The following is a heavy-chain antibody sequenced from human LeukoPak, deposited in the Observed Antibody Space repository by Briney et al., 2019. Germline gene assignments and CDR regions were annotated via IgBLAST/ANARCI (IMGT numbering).Heavy chain of an antibody. V-gene: IGHV3-13*01. D-gene: IGHD6-19*01. CDR1: GFTFSTYD. Sequence: PGGSLRLSCAASGFTFSTYDFHWVRQATGKGLEWVSSIGKGGETFYSVSAKGRFTISRENAKNSLYFQMNSLRAGDTAMYHCVRGAPSGFDYWGQGTLVTVSS. CDR3: VRGAPSGFDY. J-gene: IGHJ4*02. CDR2: IGKGGET.